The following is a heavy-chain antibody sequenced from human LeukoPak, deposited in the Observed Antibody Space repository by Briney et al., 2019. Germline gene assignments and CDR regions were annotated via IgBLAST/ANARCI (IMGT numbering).Heavy chain of an antibody. D-gene: IGHD1-26*01. CDR1: GGSITRNY. J-gene: IGHJ3*02. Sequence: SETLSLTCTVSGGSITRNYWNWIRQPPGKGLEWIGNIYYSETTNYNPSLKSRVSISVDTSKNLLSLKLSSVTAADTAVYYCARYCGSHYAFDIWGQGTMVTLSS. CDR2: IYYSETT. V-gene: IGHV4-59*08. CDR3: ARYCGSHYAFDI.